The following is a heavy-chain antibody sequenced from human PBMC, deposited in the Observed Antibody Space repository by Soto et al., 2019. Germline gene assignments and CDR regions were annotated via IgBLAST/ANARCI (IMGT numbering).Heavy chain of an antibody. V-gene: IGHV3-74*01. CDR3: ARDWRSNRWYYFDS. J-gene: IGHJ5*01. D-gene: IGHD2-2*01. CDR1: EFTSNNYG. CDR2: INIDGRDT. Sequence: EVLLVESGGGVVQPGGSLRLSCAASEFTSNNYGSHWVRQAPGKGLEWVSRINIDGRDTTYADSVKGRFTISQDDAKNTLFLQMNSLRAEDTAVYNCARDWRSNRWYYFDSWGQGTLVTVSS.